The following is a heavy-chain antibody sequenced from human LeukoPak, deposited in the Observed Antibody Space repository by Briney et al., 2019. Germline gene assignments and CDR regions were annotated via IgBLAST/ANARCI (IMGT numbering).Heavy chain of an antibody. CDR2: IYHSGST. Sequence: SETLSLTCTVSGYSISSGYYWGWIRQPPGKGLEWIGSIYHSGSTYYNPSLKSRVTISVDTSKNQFSLKLSSVTAADTAVYYCARDIGSSWSVYFDYWGQGTLVTVSS. CDR3: ARDIGSSWSVYFDY. D-gene: IGHD6-13*01. CDR1: GYSISSGYY. J-gene: IGHJ4*02. V-gene: IGHV4-38-2*02.